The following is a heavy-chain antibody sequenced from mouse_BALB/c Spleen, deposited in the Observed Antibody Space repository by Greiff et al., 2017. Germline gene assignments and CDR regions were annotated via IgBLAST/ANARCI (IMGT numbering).Heavy chain of an antibody. CDR1: GFTFSSFG. J-gene: IGHJ4*01. CDR2: ISSGSSTI. CDR3: ARGTKYDVGTYYAMDY. Sequence: EVQLVESGGGLVQPGGSRKLSCAASGFTFSSFGMHWVRQAPEKGLEWVAYISSGSSTIYYADTVKGRFTISRDNPKNTLFLQMTSLRSEDTAMYYCARGTKYDVGTYYAMDYWGQGTSVTVSS. V-gene: IGHV5-17*02. D-gene: IGHD2-14*01.